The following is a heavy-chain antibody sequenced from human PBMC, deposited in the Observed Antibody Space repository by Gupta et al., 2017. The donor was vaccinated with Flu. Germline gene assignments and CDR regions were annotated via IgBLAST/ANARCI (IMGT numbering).Heavy chain of an antibody. V-gene: IGHV3-48*03. CDR3: AMLDGYPAYAFDI. J-gene: IGHJ3*02. Sequence: EVQLVESGGGLVQPGGSLRLSCAASGFTFSSYEMNWVRQAPGKGLEWVSYISSSGSTIDYADSVKGRFTISRDNAKNSLYLQMNSLRAEDTAVYYCAMLDGYPAYAFDIWGQGTMVTVSS. D-gene: IGHD5-24*01. CDR1: GFTFSSYE. CDR2: ISSSGSTI.